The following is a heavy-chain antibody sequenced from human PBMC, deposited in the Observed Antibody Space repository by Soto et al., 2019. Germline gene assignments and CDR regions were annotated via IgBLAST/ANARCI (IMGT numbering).Heavy chain of an antibody. Sequence: SETRSLAGALSGCSISSYYWSWIRQPPGKGLEWIGYIYYSGSTNYNACLKSRVTISVDTSKNQFSLRLSSVTAADRAVYYCARSPRYTDYGSNDLAYAFEYWGQGTLVTVSS. D-gene: IGHD4-17*01. J-gene: IGHJ4*02. CDR1: GCSISSYY. CDR3: ARSPRYTDYGSNDLAYAFEY. CDR2: IYYSGST. V-gene: IGHV4-59*01.